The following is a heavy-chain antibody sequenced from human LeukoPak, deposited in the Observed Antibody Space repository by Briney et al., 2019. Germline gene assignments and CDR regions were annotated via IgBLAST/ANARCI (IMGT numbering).Heavy chain of an antibody. Sequence: PGGSLRLSCAASGFTFTNYAMSWVRQPPGKGLEWVSAISGSGGTTYYADSVKGRFTISRDNSRDTLYLQMNSLGAEDTAVYYCAVPTSGYYRRFDSWGQGTLVTVSS. J-gene: IGHJ4*02. CDR2: ISGSGGTT. V-gene: IGHV3-23*01. D-gene: IGHD3-22*01. CDR3: AVPTSGYYRRFDS. CDR1: GFTFTNYA.